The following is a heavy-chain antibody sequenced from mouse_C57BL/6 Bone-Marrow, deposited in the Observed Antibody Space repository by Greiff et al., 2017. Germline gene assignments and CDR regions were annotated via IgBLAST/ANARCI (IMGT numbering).Heavy chain of an antibody. CDR2: ISYSGST. CDR3: ARCGWDAMDY. D-gene: IGHD1-1*02. J-gene: IGHJ4*01. CDR1: GYSITSDY. V-gene: IGHV3-8*01. Sequence: EVQLQESGPGLAKPCQTLSLTCSVSGYSITSDYWNWIRKFPGNKLEYMGYISYSGSTYYKPSLKRRISIIRDTSKTQYYLQLNAVTTEDTATYYCARCGWDAMDYWGQGTSVTVSS.